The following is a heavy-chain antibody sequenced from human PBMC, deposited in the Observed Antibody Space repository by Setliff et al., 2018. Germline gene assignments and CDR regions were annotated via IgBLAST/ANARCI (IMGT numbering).Heavy chain of an antibody. CDR3: ARGKIRITMIVVPTGGAFDI. D-gene: IGHD3-22*01. CDR2: IYHSGST. V-gene: IGHV4-4*02. J-gene: IGHJ3*02. Sequence: SETLSLTCAVSGDSISSSNWWNWVRQPPGKGLEWIGEIYHSGSTKYNPSLKSRVTISVDKSKNQFSLKLSSVTAADTAVYYCARGKIRITMIVVPTGGAFDIWGQGTMVTVSS. CDR1: GDSISSSNW.